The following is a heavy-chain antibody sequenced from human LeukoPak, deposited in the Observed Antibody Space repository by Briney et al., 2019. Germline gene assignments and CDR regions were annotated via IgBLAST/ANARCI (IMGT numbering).Heavy chain of an antibody. J-gene: IGHJ4*02. Sequence: PSETLSLTCAVYGGSLSGYYWSWIRQPPGKGLEWIGEINQSGGTNYNPSLKSRVSISVDTSKSQFSLKLSSVTAADTAVYYCARGWGRAVAGNFYWGRGTPVTVCS. CDR3: ARGWGRAVAGNFY. V-gene: IGHV4-34*01. CDR1: GGSLSGYY. CDR2: INQSGGT. D-gene: IGHD6-19*01.